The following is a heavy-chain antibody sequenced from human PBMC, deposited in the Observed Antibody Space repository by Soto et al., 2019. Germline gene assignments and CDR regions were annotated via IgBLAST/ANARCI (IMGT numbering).Heavy chain of an antibody. CDR2: ISNDGSDK. V-gene: IGHV3-30*18. J-gene: IGHJ3*01. Sequence: QVQLVESGGGVVQPGRSLRLSCAACGFTFNNYGMHWVRQAPGKGLEWVATISNDGSDKYYADSVKGRLTISRDNSKNTVYLQMNRLRAEDTALYYCAKDQGIAASHGVDWGQGTMVTVSS. D-gene: IGHD6-13*01. CDR3: AKDQGIAASHGVD. CDR1: GFTFNNYG.